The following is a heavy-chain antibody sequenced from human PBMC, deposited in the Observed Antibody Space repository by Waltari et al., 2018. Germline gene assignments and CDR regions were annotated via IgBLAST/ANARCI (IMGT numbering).Heavy chain of an antibody. D-gene: IGHD6-19*01. CDR2: IRWDCGST. Sequence: EVQLVESGGVVVQPGGSLRLSCAASGFTFDDYAMHWVRQAPGKGLEWVSLIRWDCGSTYDAYAVKGRVTISRDNSKNSLYLQMNSLRAEDTALYYCARVDSSGWVAFDIWGQGTMVTVSS. V-gene: IGHV3-43D*04. CDR1: GFTFDDYA. CDR3: ARVDSSGWVAFDI. J-gene: IGHJ3*02.